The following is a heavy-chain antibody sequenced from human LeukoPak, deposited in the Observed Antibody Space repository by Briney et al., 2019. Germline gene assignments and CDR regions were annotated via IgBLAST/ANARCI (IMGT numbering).Heavy chain of an antibody. J-gene: IGHJ4*02. V-gene: IGHV3-23*01. Sequence: PGGSLRLSCAASGFTFSSYAMSWVRQAPGKGLEWVSAISGSGGSTYYADSVKGRFTISRDNSKNTLYLRMNSLRAEDTAVYYCASDSGSYYRGYWGQGTLVTVSS. CDR1: GFTFSSYA. D-gene: IGHD3-10*01. CDR2: ISGSGGST. CDR3: ASDSGSYYRGY.